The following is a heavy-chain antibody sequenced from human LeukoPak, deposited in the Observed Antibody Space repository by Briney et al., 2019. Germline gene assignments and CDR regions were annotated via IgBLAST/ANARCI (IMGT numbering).Heavy chain of an antibody. D-gene: IGHD3-22*01. CDR2: IYYSGST. Sequence: PSETLSLTCTVSGGSISSYYWSWIRQPPGKGLEWIGYIYYSGSTNYNPSLKSRVTISVDTSKNQFSLKLSSVTAADTAVYYCAGSYDRPYYFDYWGQGTLVTVSS. V-gene: IGHV4-59*01. CDR3: AGSYDRPYYFDY. J-gene: IGHJ4*02. CDR1: GGSISSYY.